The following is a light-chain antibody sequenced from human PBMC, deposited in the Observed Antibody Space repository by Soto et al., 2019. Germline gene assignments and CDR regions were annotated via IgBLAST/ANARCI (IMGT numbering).Light chain of an antibody. J-gene: IGKJ4*01. CDR1: QGIGVY. V-gene: IGKV1-27*01. CDR2: AAS. Sequence: DLQMTQSPSSLSASLGDRVTITCRASQGIGVYLAWFQQKPGKVPRLLIYAASALQSGVPSRFSGGGSGTDCTLTINSLQPEDVATYYCQKYNSAPPTFGGGTKVEIK. CDR3: QKYNSAPPT.